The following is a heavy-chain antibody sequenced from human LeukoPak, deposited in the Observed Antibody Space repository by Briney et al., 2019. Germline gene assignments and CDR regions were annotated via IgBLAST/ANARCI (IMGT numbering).Heavy chain of an antibody. Sequence: SETLSLTCTVSSGSISSGDYYWSWIRQPPGKGLEWIAYMYYSGSTYYNPSLKSRVTVSADTSKNQLSLKLSSVTAADTAVYYCARPYYYDSRIDPWGQGILVTVSS. CDR3: ARPYYYDSRIDP. D-gene: IGHD3-22*01. CDR2: MYYSGST. CDR1: SGSISSGDYY. V-gene: IGHV4-30-4*01. J-gene: IGHJ5*02.